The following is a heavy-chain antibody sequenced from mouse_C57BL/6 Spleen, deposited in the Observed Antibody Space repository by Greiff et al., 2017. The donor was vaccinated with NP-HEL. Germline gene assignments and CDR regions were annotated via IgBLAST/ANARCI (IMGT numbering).Heavy chain of an antibody. CDR1: GYTFTDYY. CDR2: INPNNGGT. CDR3: ASPNYYGSSYGFAY. J-gene: IGHJ3*01. V-gene: IGHV1-26*01. Sequence: VHVKQSGPELVKPGASVKISCKASGYTFTDYYMNWVKQSHGKSLEWIGDINPNNGGTSYNQKFKGKATLTVDKSSSTAYMELRSLTSEDSAGYYCASPNYYGSSYGFAYWGQGTLVTVSA. D-gene: IGHD1-1*01.